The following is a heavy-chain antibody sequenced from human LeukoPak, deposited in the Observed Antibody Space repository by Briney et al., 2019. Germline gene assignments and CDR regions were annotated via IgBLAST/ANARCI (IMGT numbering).Heavy chain of an antibody. CDR3: ARDEYLWVVIQLGLFDY. CDR2: ISSDGNNK. Sequence: GGSLRLSCVASGFTFSSSWMNWVRQAPGKGLEWVAVISSDGNNKYYADSVKGRFTISRDNSKNTLYLQMNSLRAEDTAVYYCARDEYLWVVIQLGLFDYWGQGTLVTVSS. J-gene: IGHJ4*02. CDR1: GFTFSSSW. D-gene: IGHD2-2*01. V-gene: IGHV3-30-3*01.